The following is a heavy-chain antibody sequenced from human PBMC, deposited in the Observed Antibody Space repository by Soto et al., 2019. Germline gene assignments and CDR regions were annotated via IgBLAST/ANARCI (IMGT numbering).Heavy chain of an antibody. CDR2: INSDGSIR. D-gene: IGHD5-12*01. J-gene: IGHJ1*01. Sequence: VSLRLSCAASGFRVNNYWMFWVRQPAGKGLVWVSHINSDGSIRTYADSVKGRFTISRDNAKNTLNLQMNSLGAEDTALYYCVRVRRDGYNYWGQGTLVTVSS. CDR1: GFRVNNYW. CDR3: VRVRRDGYNY. V-gene: IGHV3-74*01.